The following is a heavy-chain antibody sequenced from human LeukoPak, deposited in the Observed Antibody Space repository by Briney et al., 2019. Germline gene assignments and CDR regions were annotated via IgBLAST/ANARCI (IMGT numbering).Heavy chain of an antibody. Sequence: ASMKVSCKASGYTFTSYYMHWVRQAPGQGLEWMGIINPSGGSTSYAQKFQGRVTMTRDTSTSTVYMELSSLRSEDTAVYYCARAVDYYGSGSYYSPTASTHFDYWGQGTLVTVSS. CDR3: ARAVDYYGSGSYYSPTASTHFDY. D-gene: IGHD3-10*01. V-gene: IGHV1-46*01. CDR2: INPSGGST. J-gene: IGHJ4*02. CDR1: GYTFTSYY.